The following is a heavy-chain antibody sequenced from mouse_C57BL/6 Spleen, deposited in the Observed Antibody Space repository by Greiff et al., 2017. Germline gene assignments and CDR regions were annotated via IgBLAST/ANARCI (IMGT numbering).Heavy chain of an antibody. J-gene: IGHJ4*01. V-gene: IGHV3-6*01. D-gene: IGHD3-2*02. Sequence: EVKLQESGPGLVKPSQSLSLTCSVTGYSITSGYYWNWIRQFPGNKLEWMGYISYDGSNNYNPSLKNRISITRDTSKNQFFLKLNSVTTEDTATYYCASRRLLSMDYWGQGTSVTVSS. CDR1: GYSITSGYY. CDR2: ISYDGSN. CDR3: ASRRLLSMDY.